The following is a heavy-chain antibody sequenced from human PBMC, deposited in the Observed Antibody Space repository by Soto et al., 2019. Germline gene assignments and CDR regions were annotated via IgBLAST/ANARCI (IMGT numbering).Heavy chain of an antibody. CDR1: GGTFSSYA. CDR2: IIPIFDTS. V-gene: IGHV1-69*01. J-gene: IGHJ6*02. D-gene: IGHD5-18*01. Sequence: QVQLVQSGAEVKKPGSSVKVSCKASGGTFSSYAISWVRQAPGQGLEWMGGIIPIFDTSNYAQKFQGRVTITADESTSTAYRELGSLRSEDTAVYYCARDKVDTAMDCNYYYYYGMDVWGQGTTVTVSS. CDR3: ARDKVDTAMDCNYYYYYGMDV.